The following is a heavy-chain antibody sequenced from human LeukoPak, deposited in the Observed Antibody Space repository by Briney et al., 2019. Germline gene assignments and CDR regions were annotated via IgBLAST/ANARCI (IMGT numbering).Heavy chain of an antibody. D-gene: IGHD6-25*01. Sequence: SETLSLTCSVSGGSISDYYWSWIRQPPGKGLEWIGYIFYSGVTTYNPSLKSRVSISLDSPKNQFFLRLTSVTAADTALYYCARAETLAAIYFDFWGQGRLVTVSS. V-gene: IGHV4-59*01. CDR3: ARAETLAAIYFDF. CDR1: GGSISDYY. CDR2: IFYSGVT. J-gene: IGHJ4*02.